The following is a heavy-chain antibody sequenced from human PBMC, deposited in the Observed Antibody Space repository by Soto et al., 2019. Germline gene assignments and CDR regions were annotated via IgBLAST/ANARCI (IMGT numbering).Heavy chain of an antibody. CDR3: VQSRCGGDCLQSYSSHSYYGLDV. Sequence: QITLKESGPTLVKPTQTLTLTCTFSGFSLSTTGVGVGWIRQPPGKALEWLALIYWDDDKRYNPSLNNRLTINNNPSKNQVVLAKTVVDTVDTATYYCVQSRCGGDCLQSYSSHSYYGLDVWGQGTTVTVSS. CDR2: IYWDDDK. V-gene: IGHV2-5*02. J-gene: IGHJ6*02. D-gene: IGHD2-21*02. CDR1: GFSLSTTGVG.